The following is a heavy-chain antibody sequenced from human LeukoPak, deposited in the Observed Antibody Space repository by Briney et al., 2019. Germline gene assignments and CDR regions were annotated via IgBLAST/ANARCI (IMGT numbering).Heavy chain of an antibody. J-gene: IGHJ6*02. D-gene: IGHD3-10*01. CDR2: IHSGGST. CDR1: GFTVSSYF. CDR3: AKAYGSGGRSYYGMDV. V-gene: IGHV3-53*05. Sequence: GGSLRLSCAASGFTVSSYFMSWVRQAPGKGLEWVSVIHSGGSTLYADSVKGRFTISRDNSKNSLYLQMNSLRSEDTALYYCAKAYGSGGRSYYGMDVWGQGTTVTVSS.